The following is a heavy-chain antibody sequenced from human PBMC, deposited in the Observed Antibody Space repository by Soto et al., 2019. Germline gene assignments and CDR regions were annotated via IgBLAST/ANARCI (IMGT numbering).Heavy chain of an antibody. D-gene: IGHD2-15*01. Sequence: QVQLVQSGAEVKKPGASVKVSCKASGYTFTSYGISWVRQAPGQGLEWMGWISAYNGNTNYAQKLQGRVTMTTDTSTSTAYMELRSLGSDDTAVYYCARSIIGYCSGGSCYAYFDIWGQGTMVTVSS. CDR2: ISAYNGNT. J-gene: IGHJ3*02. CDR1: GYTFTSYG. CDR3: ARSIIGYCSGGSCYAYFDI. V-gene: IGHV1-18*01.